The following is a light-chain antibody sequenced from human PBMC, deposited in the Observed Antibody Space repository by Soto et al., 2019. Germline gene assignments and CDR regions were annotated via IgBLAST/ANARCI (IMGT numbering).Light chain of an antibody. J-gene: IGKJ1*01. CDR3: QQYNDYST. CDR2: DAS. CDR1: ESISRW. Sequence: DIQMTLSPSTLSAYVGDRVTITCRASESISRWLAWFQQKPGKAPNLLIYDASILQSGVPSRFSGSGSGTDFTLTISSLQPEDFVTYYCQQYNDYSTFGQGSMVDVK. V-gene: IGKV1-5*01.